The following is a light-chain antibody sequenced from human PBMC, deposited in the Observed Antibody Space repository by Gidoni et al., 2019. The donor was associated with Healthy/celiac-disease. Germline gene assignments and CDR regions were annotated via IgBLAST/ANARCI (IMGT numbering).Light chain of an antibody. Sequence: DIQLTQSPSFLSASVGDRVTITCRASQGISSYLAWYQQKPGKAPKLLSYAASTLQSGVPSRFSGSGSGTEFTLTISSRQPEDFATYYCQQLNSYPPFFGGGTKVEIK. CDR1: QGISSY. J-gene: IGKJ4*01. CDR3: QQLNSYPPF. CDR2: AAS. V-gene: IGKV1-9*01.